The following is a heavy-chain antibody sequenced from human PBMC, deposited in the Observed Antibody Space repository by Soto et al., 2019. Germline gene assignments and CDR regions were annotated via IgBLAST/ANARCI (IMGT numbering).Heavy chain of an antibody. J-gene: IGHJ6*02. Sequence: VGSLRLSCAASGFTVSSNYMSWVRQAPGKGLEWVSVIYGGGSTYYADPVRGRFTILRDNSKNTLYLQMNSLRAEDMAVYYCARELLVTIFGVVTRVGMDVWGQGTTVTVSS. CDR2: IYGGGST. CDR3: ARELLVTIFGVVTRVGMDV. D-gene: IGHD3-3*01. CDR1: GFTVSSNY. V-gene: IGHV3-53*01.